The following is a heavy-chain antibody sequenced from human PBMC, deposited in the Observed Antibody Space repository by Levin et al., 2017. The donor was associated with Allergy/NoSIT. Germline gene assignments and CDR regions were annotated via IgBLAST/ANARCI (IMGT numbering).Heavy chain of an antibody. D-gene: IGHD3-22*01. CDR1: GGSISSSSYY. Sequence: SETLSLTCTVSGGSISSSSYYWGWIRQPPGKGLEWIGSTHYSGSTYYNPSLKSRFTIFVDASKNQISLNLSSVTAADTAVYFCARHVPHFYDSGGITWGQGTLVTVSS. V-gene: IGHV4-39*01. CDR2: THYSGST. CDR3: ARHVPHFYDSGGIT. J-gene: IGHJ5*02.